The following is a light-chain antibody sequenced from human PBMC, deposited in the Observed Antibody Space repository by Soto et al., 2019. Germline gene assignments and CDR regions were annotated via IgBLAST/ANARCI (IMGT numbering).Light chain of an antibody. Sequence: QSALTQPPSASGSPGQSVTISCTGTSSDVGAYHYVSWHQQHPGKAPKVLIYEVTKRPSGVPDRFSGSKSGNTASLTVSGLQAEDEADYYCSSYAAMRVVFGGGTKVTVL. J-gene: IGLJ2*01. CDR3: SSYAAMRVV. CDR2: EVT. CDR1: SSDVGAYHY. V-gene: IGLV2-8*01.